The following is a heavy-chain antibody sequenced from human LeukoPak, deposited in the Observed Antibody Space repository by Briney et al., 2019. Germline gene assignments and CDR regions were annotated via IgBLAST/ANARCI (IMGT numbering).Heavy chain of an antibody. D-gene: IGHD3-10*01. CDR3: ARVPASGSDKTPPGYYGMDV. CDR1: GCTVSGNY. V-gene: IGHV3-53*01. Sequence: AGTLSLTCAASGCTVSGNYLSWIRQPPGKGLEWVAVIYTGGSTYYTPSVKSRVTISIDTSKNKLYLQLSTLSAADTAVYYCARVPASGSDKTPPGYYGMDVWGQGTPVTVSS. CDR2: IYTGGST. J-gene: IGHJ6*02.